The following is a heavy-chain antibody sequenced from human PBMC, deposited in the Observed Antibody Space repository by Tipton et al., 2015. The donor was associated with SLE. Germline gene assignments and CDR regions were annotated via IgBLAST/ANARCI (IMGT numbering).Heavy chain of an antibody. CDR3: AREGYGGKNGDV. CDR2: IYYSGST. D-gene: IGHD4-23*01. J-gene: IGHJ6*04. Sequence: TLSLTCTVSGGSISSHYWSWIRQPPGKGLEWIGYIYYSGSTYYNPSLKSRVTISVDTSKNQFSLKLSSVTAADTAVYYCAREGYGGKNGDVWGKGTTVTVSS. CDR1: GGSISSHY. V-gene: IGHV4-59*11.